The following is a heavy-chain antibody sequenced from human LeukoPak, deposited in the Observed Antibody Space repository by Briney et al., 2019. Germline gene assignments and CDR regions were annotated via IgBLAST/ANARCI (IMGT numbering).Heavy chain of an antibody. V-gene: IGHV3-66*02. CDR3: ASSYLGILTGYSY. Sequence: GGSLRLSRAASGFTVSSNFMSWVRQAPGKGLGWVSVIYSGGTTYFADSVKGRFTISRDNSKNTLYLQMNSLRAEDTAVYYCASSYLGILTGYSYWGQGTLVTVSS. J-gene: IGHJ4*02. CDR1: GFTVSSNF. CDR2: IYSGGTT. D-gene: IGHD3-9*01.